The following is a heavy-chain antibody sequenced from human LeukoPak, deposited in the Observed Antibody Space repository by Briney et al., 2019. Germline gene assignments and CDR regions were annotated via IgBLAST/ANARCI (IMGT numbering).Heavy chain of an antibody. CDR2: IYSGGST. CDR3: ASGPSGYVVGNV. D-gene: IGHD5-12*01. CDR1: GLTVSSNY. Sequence: PGGSLRLSCAASGLTVSSNYMSWVRQAPGKGLEWVSVIYSGGSTYHADFVKGRFSISRDNSKNTLFLQMNSLRAEDTAVYYCASGPSGYVVGNVWGQGTTVTVSS. V-gene: IGHV3-66*01. J-gene: IGHJ6*02.